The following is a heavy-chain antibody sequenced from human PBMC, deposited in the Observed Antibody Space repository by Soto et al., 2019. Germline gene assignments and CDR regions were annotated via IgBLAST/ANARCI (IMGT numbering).Heavy chain of an antibody. J-gene: IGHJ1*01. CDR2: ISSSSRYI. D-gene: IGHD3-9*01. Sequence: GGSLSLSCPASGFTFSSYSMNWVRQAPGKGLEWVSSISSSSRYIYYPDSVKGRFTISRDNAKNSLYLQMSSLRAEDTAVYYCARGFDIWTGLYFQHWGQGT. V-gene: IGHV3-21*01. CDR3: ARGFDIWTGLYFQH. CDR1: GFTFSSYS.